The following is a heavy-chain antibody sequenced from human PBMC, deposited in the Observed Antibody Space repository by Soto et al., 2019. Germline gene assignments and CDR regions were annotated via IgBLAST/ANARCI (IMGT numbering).Heavy chain of an antibody. CDR1: GYSFSSYG. CDR3: ARRAEDHYFYYMGV. V-gene: IGHV1-18*01. D-gene: IGHD1-26*01. CDR2: IRPYNGDT. J-gene: IGHJ6*03. Sequence: ASVKVSCKASGYSFSSYGIVWVRQAPGQGHEWMGWIRPYNGDTNSAQKFQGRVTLTTDTSTSTAYMELRSLRYDDTAVYYCARRAEDHYFYYMGVWGKGTTVTVSS.